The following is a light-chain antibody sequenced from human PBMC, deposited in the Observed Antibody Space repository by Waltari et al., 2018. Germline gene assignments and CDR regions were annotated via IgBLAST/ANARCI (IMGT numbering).Light chain of an antibody. Sequence: QSALPHPRSVSGSPGQSVTMSCTGTTSDVGGYNYVSWYQEHAGKVPKLMLYDVTTGPSGGLVLFSGSKSGNTASLTISGLQAEDDADYYFCRYPVTDAVVVFCVGTKMSVL. V-gene: IGLV2-11*01. J-gene: IGLJ2*01. CDR2: DVT. CDR3: CRYPVTDAVVV. CDR1: TSDVGGYNY.